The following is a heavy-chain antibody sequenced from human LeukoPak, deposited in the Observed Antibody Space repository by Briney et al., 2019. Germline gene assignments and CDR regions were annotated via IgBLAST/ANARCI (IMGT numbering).Heavy chain of an antibody. D-gene: IGHD6-19*01. J-gene: IGHJ4*02. CDR3: ARHPSAVAGKTFDC. V-gene: IGHV4-59*08. CDR2: VFYSGRT. Sequence: PSETLSLTCTVSGGSISSYYWSWLRQPPGKGLEWIGYVFYSGRTNYNPSLKSQVTISVATSKNQISLKLTSVTAADTAVYYCARHPSAVAGKTFDCWGQGTLVTVSS. CDR1: GGSISSYY.